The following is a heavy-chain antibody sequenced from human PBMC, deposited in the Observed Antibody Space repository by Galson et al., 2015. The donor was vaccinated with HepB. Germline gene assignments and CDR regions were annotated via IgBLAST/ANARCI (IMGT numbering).Heavy chain of an antibody. CDR1: GFTFSNYD. CDR3: ARVGPLRRDGYIYDDYGLDI. J-gene: IGHJ6*02. Sequence: SLRLSCAASGFTFSNYDMTWVRQAPGKGLAWVSSISSSRGSIFYADSLKGRFTISRDNAKNSVYLLMNSLRPEDTAVYYCARVGPLRRDGYIYDDYGLDIWGQGATVTVSS. CDR2: ISSSRGSI. V-gene: IGHV3-21*01. D-gene: IGHD5-24*01.